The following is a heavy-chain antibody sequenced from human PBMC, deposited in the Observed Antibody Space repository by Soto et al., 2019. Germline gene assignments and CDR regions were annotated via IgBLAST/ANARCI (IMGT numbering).Heavy chain of an antibody. D-gene: IGHD2-21*01. J-gene: IGHJ6*02. CDR2: ISSSSSYT. CDR1: GFTFSDYY. CDR3: AGCRGPYSSGMDV. V-gene: IGHV3-11*06. Sequence: GGSLRLSCAASGFTFSDYYMSWIRQAPGMGLEWVSYISSSSSYTNYADSVKGGFTISRDNAKNSLYLQMNRLRADDTAVYYCAGCRGPYSSGMDVWGQVPTVTVAS.